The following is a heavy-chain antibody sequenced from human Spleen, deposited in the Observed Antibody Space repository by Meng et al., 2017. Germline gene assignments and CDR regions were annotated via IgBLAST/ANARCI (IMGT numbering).Heavy chain of an antibody. V-gene: IGHV1-2*06. J-gene: IGHJ4*02. Sequence: QGQLVQSGANGKKPGSAVKVSCKPSGSTVSDYDIHLVRQAPGQGLEWMGRINPNSGGTNSAQKFQGRVTMTRDTSISTAYMELNRLKSGDTAVYYCATRGNPYLNCWGQGTLVTVSS. CDR2: INPNSGGT. CDR1: GSTVSDYD. CDR3: ATRGNPYLNC.